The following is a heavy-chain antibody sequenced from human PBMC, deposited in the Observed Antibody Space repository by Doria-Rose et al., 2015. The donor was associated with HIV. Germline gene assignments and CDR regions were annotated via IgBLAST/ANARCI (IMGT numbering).Heavy chain of an antibody. J-gene: IGHJ4*02. CDR2: ISSSGTT. V-gene: IGHV4-30-4*01. CDR1: GDSISSGDSF. D-gene: IGHD3-10*01. CDR3: ARARNYGCPHFFDF. Sequence: QVQLQQSGPGLVRPSQTLSLTCTVSGDSISSGDSFWSWIRQPPGKGPEWIGYISSSGTTYYYPSLRGRLTISLDASKNQFSLNLHSVTAADTAVYYCARARNYGCPHFFDFWGQGTLVTVSS.